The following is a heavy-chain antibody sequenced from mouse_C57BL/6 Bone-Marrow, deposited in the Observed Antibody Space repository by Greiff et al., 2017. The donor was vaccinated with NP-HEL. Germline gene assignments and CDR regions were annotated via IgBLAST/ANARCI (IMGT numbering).Heavy chain of an antibody. CDR3: TRDYGYDGGGAMDY. Sequence: EVQGVESGEGLVKPGGSLKLSCAASGFTFSSYAMSWVRQTPEKRLEWVASISTGGDYINYAATVKGRFTITTDNARNTLYLQLSSLTSEDTAMYYCTRDYGYDGGGAMDYWGQGTSVTVSS. CDR2: ISTGGDYI. V-gene: IGHV5-9-1*02. CDR1: GFTFSSYA. J-gene: IGHJ4*01. D-gene: IGHD2-2*01.